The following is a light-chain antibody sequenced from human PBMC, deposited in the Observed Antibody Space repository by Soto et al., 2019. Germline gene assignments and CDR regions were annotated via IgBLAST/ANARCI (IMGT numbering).Light chain of an antibody. CDR3: QQYNNWPSIT. Sequence: EIVLTQSPGTLSLSPGERATLSCRASESVSDNYLAWYQQRSGQAPRLVIYGASTRATGIPARFSGSGSGTEFTLTISSLQSEDFAVYYCQQYNNWPSITFGQGTRLEIK. V-gene: IGKV3-15*01. J-gene: IGKJ5*01. CDR1: ESVSDN. CDR2: GAS.